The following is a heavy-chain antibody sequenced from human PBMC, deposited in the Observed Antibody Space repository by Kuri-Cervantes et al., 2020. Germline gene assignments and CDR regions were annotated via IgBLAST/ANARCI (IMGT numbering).Heavy chain of an antibody. CDR2: ISYDGSNK. J-gene: IGHJ6*02. Sequence: GESLKISCAASGFTFSSYWMSWVRQAPGKGLEWVAVISYDGSNKYYADSVQGRFTISRDNSKNTLYLQMNSLRAEDTAVYYCAKFGTTGRYGMDVWGQGTTVTVSS. D-gene: IGHD1-7*01. CDR1: GFTFSSYW. V-gene: IGHV3-30*18. CDR3: AKFGTTGRYGMDV.